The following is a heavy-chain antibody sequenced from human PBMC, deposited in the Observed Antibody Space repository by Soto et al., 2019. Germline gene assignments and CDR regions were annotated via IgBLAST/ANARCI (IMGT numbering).Heavy chain of an antibody. CDR3: ARDIFPTPATAAGSYYYYGMDV. V-gene: IGHV3-30-3*01. CDR1: GFTFSSYA. CDR2: ISYDGSNK. Sequence: QVQLVESGGGVVQPGRSLRLSCAASGFTFSSYAMHWVRQAPGKGLEWVAVISYDGSNKYYADSVKGRFTISRDNSKNXXYXQXXSLGDEDTAVYYCARDIFPTPATAAGSYYYYGMDVWGQGTTVTVSS. J-gene: IGHJ6*02. D-gene: IGHD6-13*01.